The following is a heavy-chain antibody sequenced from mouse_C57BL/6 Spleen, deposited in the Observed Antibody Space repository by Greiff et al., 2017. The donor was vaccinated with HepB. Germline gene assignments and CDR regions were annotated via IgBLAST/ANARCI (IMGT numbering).Heavy chain of an antibody. Sequence: EVQGVESGGGLVKPGGSLKLSCAASGFTFSSYAMSWVRQTPEKRLEWVATISDGGSYTYYPDNVKGRFTISRDNAKNNLYLQMSHLKSEDTAMYYCARDYYYGGDYFDYWGQGTTLTVSS. CDR2: ISDGGSYT. V-gene: IGHV5-4*01. J-gene: IGHJ2*01. CDR1: GFTFSSYA. CDR3: ARDYYYGGDYFDY. D-gene: IGHD1-1*01.